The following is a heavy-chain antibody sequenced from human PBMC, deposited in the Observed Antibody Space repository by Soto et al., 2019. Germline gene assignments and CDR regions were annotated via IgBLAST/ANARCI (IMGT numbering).Heavy chain of an antibody. CDR1: GFTFSTYW. J-gene: IGHJ4*02. CDR3: ARYSDYALAY. V-gene: IGHV3-7*03. Sequence: GGSLRLSCAASGFTFSTYWMSWVRQAPGKGLEWVANINRDGGERNYVDSVKGRFTISRDNPKTSLYLQIDSLRAEDTAVYYCARYSDYALAYWGQGTLVTVSS. CDR2: INRDGGER. D-gene: IGHD3-16*01.